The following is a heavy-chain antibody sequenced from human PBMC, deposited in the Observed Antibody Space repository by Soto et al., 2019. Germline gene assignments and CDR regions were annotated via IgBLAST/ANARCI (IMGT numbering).Heavy chain of an antibody. CDR3: ARDDVLCDGGRCYGVTLDV. D-gene: IGHD2-15*01. CDR1: GFTVSSKY. Sequence: PGGSLRLSCAASGFTVSSKYMSWVRQAPGKGLEWVSLIQSGGPTYYADSVKGRFTISRDTSENTLHLQMDRLRAEDTAVYYCARDDVLCDGGRCYGVTLDVWGKGTTVTVSS. J-gene: IGHJ6*04. V-gene: IGHV3-66*01. CDR2: IQSGGPT.